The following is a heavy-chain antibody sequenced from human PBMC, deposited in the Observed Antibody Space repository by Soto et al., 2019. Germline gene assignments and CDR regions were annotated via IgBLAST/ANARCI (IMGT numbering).Heavy chain of an antibody. V-gene: IGHV3-73*01. D-gene: IGHD2-2*01. CDR2: IRSKANSYAT. CDR3: TSCSSTRCYWYYYGMDV. J-gene: IGHJ6*02. CDR1: GFTFSGSA. Sequence: GGSLRLSCAASGFTFSGSAMHWVRQASGKGLEWVGRIRSKANSYATAYAASVKGRFTISRDDSKNTAYLQMNSLKTEDTAVYYCTSCSSTRCYWYYYGMDVWGQGTTVTVSS.